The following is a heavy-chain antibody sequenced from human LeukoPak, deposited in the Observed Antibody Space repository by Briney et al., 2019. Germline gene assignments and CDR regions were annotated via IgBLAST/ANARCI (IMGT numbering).Heavy chain of an antibody. CDR2: IYSGGST. V-gene: IGHV3-53*01. J-gene: IGHJ4*02. CDR3: ARPHSSSWYLGY. CDR1: GFTVSSNY. Sequence: GGSLRLSCAASGFTVSSNYMSWVRQAPGKGLDWVSVIYSGGSTYYADSVKGRFTISRDNSKNTLYLQMNSLRAEDTAVYYCARPHSSSWYLGYWGQGTLVTVSS. D-gene: IGHD6-13*01.